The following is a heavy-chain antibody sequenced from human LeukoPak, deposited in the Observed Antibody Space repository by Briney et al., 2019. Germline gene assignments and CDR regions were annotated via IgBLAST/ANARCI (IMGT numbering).Heavy chain of an antibody. CDR2: INRDGRQQ. CDR1: GFTFSSYA. Sequence: GGSLRLSCAASGFTFSSYAMSWVRQAPGKGLEWVANINRDGRQQNFVDSVKGRFTISRDNARNSLYLQMNNLRDEDTAVYYCVRAMYSYFFDYWGQGTLVSVSS. V-gene: IGHV3-7*01. D-gene: IGHD3-10*02. J-gene: IGHJ4*02. CDR3: VRAMYSYFFDY.